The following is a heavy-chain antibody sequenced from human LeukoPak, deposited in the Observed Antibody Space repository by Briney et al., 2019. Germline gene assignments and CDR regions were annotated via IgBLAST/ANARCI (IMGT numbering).Heavy chain of an antibody. D-gene: IGHD1-26*01. J-gene: IGHJ4*02. Sequence: GGSLRLSCAASGFTFSSYAMHWVRQAPGKGLEWVAVISYDGSNKYYADSVKGRFTISRDNSKNTLYLQMNSLRAEDTAVYFCAKPIAVGATRCFDYWGQGTLVTVSS. CDR2: ISYDGSNK. CDR1: GFTFSSYA. CDR3: AKPIAVGATRCFDY. V-gene: IGHV3-30-3*02.